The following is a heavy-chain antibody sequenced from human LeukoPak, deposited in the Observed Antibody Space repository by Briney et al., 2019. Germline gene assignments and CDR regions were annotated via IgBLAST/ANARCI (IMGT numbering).Heavy chain of an antibody. CDR2: IKQDGSEK. Sequence: GGSLRLSCAASGFIFSSYWMSWVRQAPGKGLEWVANIKQDGSEKYYVDSVKGRFTISRDNAKNSLYLQMNNLRAEDTAVYYCARDQCSGGSCYSPTYYYYYGIDVWGQGTTVSVPS. J-gene: IGHJ6*02. CDR1: GFIFSSYW. D-gene: IGHD2-15*01. V-gene: IGHV3-7*03. CDR3: ARDQCSGGSCYSPTYYYYYGIDV.